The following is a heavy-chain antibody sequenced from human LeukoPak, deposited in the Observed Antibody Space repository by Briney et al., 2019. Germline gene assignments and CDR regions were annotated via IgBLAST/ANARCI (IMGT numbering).Heavy chain of an antibody. Sequence: GGSLRLSCAASGFTFSSYGMHWVRQAPGKGLEWVAFIRYDGSNKYYADSVKGRSTISRDNSKNTLYLQMNSLRAEDTAVYYCARGGIVGSRTNWFDPWGQGTLVTVSS. D-gene: IGHD1-26*01. V-gene: IGHV3-30*02. J-gene: IGHJ5*02. CDR3: ARGGIVGSRTNWFDP. CDR1: GFTFSSYG. CDR2: IRYDGSNK.